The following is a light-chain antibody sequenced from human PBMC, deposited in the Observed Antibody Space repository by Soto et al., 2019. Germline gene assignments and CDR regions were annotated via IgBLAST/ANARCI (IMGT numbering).Light chain of an antibody. V-gene: IGLV4-60*02. CDR1: SGHSSYI. J-gene: IGLJ2*01. CDR3: ETWDSNTRV. Sequence: QAVVTQSSSASASLGSSVKLTCTLSSGHSSYIIAWHHQQPGKAPRYLMKLEGSGSYNKGSGVPDRFSGSSSGADRYLTISNLQFEDEANYYCETWDSNTRVFGGGTKL. CDR2: LEGSGSY.